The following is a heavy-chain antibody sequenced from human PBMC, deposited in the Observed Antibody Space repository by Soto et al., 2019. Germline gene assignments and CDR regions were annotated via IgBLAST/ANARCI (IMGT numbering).Heavy chain of an antibody. V-gene: IGHV4-59*08. CDR2: VYHGGST. D-gene: IGHD3-10*01. J-gene: IGHJ4*02. Sequence: QVQLQESGPGLVKPSETLSLTCTVSGGFISSYYWNWIRQPPGKGLEWIGYVYHGGSTIYNPSLKSRLTISVDTSKNQFSLNLRSVTAADTAVYYCASMGYEHGSGSYPLDYWGQGTLVSVSS. CDR3: ASMGYEHGSGSYPLDY. CDR1: GGFISSYY.